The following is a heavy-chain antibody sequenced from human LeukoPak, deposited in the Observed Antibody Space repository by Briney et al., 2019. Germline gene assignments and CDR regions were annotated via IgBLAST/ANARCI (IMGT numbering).Heavy chain of an antibody. V-gene: IGHV3-11*01. J-gene: IGHJ4*02. CDR2: ISSSGSTI. Sequence: KSGGSLRLSCAASGFTFSDYYMSWIRQAPGKGLEWVSYISSSGSTIYYADSVKGRFTISRDNATNSLYLQMNSLRAEDTAVYYCARGALIRYFYPSRIDYWGQGTLVTVSS. CDR1: GFTFSDYY. D-gene: IGHD3-9*01. CDR3: ARGALIRYFYPSRIDY.